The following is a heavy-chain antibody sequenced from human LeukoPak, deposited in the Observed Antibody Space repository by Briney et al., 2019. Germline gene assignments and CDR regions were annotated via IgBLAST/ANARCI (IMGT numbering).Heavy chain of an antibody. D-gene: IGHD3-9*01. Sequence: ASVKVSCKGSGYSFTSYSISWMRQAPGQGLEWMGWISAYNGNTNYAQKLQGRVTMTTDTSTSTAYMELRSLRSDDTAVYYCAREDILTGYPFDYWGQGTLVTVSS. V-gene: IGHV1-18*01. J-gene: IGHJ4*02. CDR2: ISAYNGNT. CDR1: GYSFTSYS. CDR3: AREDILTGYPFDY.